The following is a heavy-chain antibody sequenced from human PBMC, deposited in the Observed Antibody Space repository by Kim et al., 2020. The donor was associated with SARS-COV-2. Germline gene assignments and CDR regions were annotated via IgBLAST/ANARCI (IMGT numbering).Heavy chain of an antibody. D-gene: IGHD3-22*01. CDR3: ARGGNYDSSGCYDY. V-gene: IGHV3-11*01. Sequence: ADSWKGRITISRDNSQSSLYLQMNGLRAEDTAVYYCARGGNYDSSGCYDYWGQGNLVTVSS. J-gene: IGHJ4*02.